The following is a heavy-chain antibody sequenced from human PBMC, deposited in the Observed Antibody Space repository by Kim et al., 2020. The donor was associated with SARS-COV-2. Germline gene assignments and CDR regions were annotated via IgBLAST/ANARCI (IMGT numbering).Heavy chain of an antibody. Sequence: SETLSLTCTVSGGSISSYYWSWIRQPPGKGLEWIGYIYYSGSTNYNPSPKSRVTISVATSKNQIPLKLSSVTAADTAVYYCERQKEQSGYYCYYYMDVWGKGTTVTVSS. CDR1: GGSISSYY. V-gene: IGHV4-59*08. J-gene: IGHJ6*03. D-gene: IGHD1-26*01. CDR3: ERQKEQSGYYCYYYMDV. CDR2: IYYSGST.